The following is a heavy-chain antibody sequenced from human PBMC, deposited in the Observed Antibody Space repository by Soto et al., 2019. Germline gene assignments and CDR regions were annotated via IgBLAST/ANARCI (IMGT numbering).Heavy chain of an antibody. Sequence: PGGSLRLSCAASGFIFSSYEMNWVRQAPGKGLEWVSSISNSGSTIYYTDFVKGRFTISRDNAKNSLYLQMNSLRAEDTAIYYCARGRDGYNYWPPYWGQGTLVTVSS. CDR3: ARGRDGYNYWPPY. J-gene: IGHJ4*02. CDR2: ISNSGSTI. V-gene: IGHV3-48*03. CDR1: GFIFSSYE. D-gene: IGHD5-12*01.